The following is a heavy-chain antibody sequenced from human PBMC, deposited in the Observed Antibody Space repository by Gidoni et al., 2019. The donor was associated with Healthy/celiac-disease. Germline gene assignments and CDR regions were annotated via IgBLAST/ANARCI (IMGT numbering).Heavy chain of an antibody. CDR2: IYYSGST. Sequence: QVQLQESGPGLVKPSETLSLPCTVSGGSISSYYWSWIRQPPGKGLEWIGYIYYSGSTNYNPSLKSRVTISVDTSKNQFSLKLSSVTAADTAVYYCARSRITIFGVAKDAFDIWGQGTMVTVSS. V-gene: IGHV4-59*01. J-gene: IGHJ3*02. CDR1: GGSISSYY. D-gene: IGHD3-3*01. CDR3: ARSRITIFGVAKDAFDI.